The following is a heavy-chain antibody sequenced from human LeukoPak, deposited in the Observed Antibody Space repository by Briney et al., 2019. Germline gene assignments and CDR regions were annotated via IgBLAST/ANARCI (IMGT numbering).Heavy chain of an antibody. Sequence: SETLSLTCTVSGGSISSGSYYWSWIRQPAGKGLEWIGRIYTTGSTNYNPSLKSRVTISVDTSKNQLSLKLSSLTAADTAVYYCARHEYSGSYYGLSWFDPWGQGTLVTVSS. V-gene: IGHV4-61*02. J-gene: IGHJ5*02. D-gene: IGHD1-26*01. CDR3: ARHEYSGSYYGLSWFDP. CDR2: IYTTGST. CDR1: GGSISSGSYY.